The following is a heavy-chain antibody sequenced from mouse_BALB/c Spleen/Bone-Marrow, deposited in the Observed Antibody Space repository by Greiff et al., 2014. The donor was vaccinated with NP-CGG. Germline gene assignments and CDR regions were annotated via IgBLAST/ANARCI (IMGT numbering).Heavy chain of an antibody. CDR1: GYSFTSYW. J-gene: IGHJ2*03. CDR2: IYPGNSGT. V-gene: IGHV1-5*01. D-gene: IGHD1-1*01. CDR3: TRSITTAVEFDY. Sequence: EVKLQESGTVLARPGASVKMSCKASGYSFTSYWMYWIKQRPGQGLEWIGAIYPGNSGTSYNQNFKGKAKLTAVTSASTAYMELSSLTNEDSAVCYCTRSITTAVEFDYWGQGTSLTVSS.